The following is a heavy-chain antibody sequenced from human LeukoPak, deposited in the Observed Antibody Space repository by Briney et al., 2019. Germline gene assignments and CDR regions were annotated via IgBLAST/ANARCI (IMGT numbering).Heavy chain of an antibody. Sequence: GASVKVSCKASGYTFTNYGISWERQAPGQGLEWMGWINTYNGNTNYAQKFQGRVTMTTDTSTSTAYMELRSLRSDDTAVYYCARVVLDHYYDSSGYLGTLDYWGQGTLVTVSS. CDR3: ARVVLDHYYDSSGYLGTLDY. D-gene: IGHD3-22*01. CDR2: INTYNGNT. CDR1: GYTFTNYG. J-gene: IGHJ4*02. V-gene: IGHV1-18*01.